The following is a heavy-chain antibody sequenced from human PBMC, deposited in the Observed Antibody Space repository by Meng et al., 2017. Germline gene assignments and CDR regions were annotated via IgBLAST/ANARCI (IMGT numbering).Heavy chain of an antibody. V-gene: IGHV4-38-2*02. D-gene: IGHD6-19*01. CDR3: ARDHDSSGWYSYYYYGMDV. CDR2: IYHSGST. CDR1: GYSISSGYY. Sequence: SETLSLTCTVSGYSISSGYYWGWIRQPPGKGLEWIGSIYHSGSTYYNPSPKSRVTISVDTSKNQFSLKLSSVTAADTAVYYCARDHDSSGWYSYYYYGMDVWGQGTTVTVSS. J-gene: IGHJ6*02.